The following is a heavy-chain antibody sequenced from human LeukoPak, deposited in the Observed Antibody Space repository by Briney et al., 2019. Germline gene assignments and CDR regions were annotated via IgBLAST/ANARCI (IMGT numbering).Heavy chain of an antibody. CDR1: GFTFSSYW. Sequence: GGSLTLSCPASGFTFSSYWMSWVRQPAGKGLDWVANINQDGSEKRSVYGARGRFTITRDNAKSLLYLEINRLRAEDTAVYCCARDRVIGARHFDYWGQGTLVTVSS. CDR2: INQDGSEK. V-gene: IGHV3-7*01. J-gene: IGHJ4*02. CDR3: ARDRVIGARHFDY. D-gene: IGHD6-6*01.